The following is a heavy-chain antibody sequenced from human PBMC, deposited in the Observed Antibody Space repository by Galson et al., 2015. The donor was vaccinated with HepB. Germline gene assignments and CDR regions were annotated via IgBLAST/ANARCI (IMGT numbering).Heavy chain of an antibody. D-gene: IGHD3-22*01. CDR1: GFTFSSYG. V-gene: IGHV3-30*18. CDR2: ISYDGSNK. J-gene: IGHJ4*02. Sequence: SLRLSCAASGFTFSSYGMHWVRQAPGKGLEWVAVISYDGSNKYYADSVKGRSTISRDNSKNTLYLQMNSLRAEDTAVYYCAKDLDYYDSSGYLGYWGQGTLVTVSS. CDR3: AKDLDYYDSSGYLGY.